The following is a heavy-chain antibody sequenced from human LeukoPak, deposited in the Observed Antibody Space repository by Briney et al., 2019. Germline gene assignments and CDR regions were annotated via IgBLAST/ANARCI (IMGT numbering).Heavy chain of an antibody. CDR3: ARPSSGWYVLDY. D-gene: IGHD6-19*01. V-gene: IGHV5-10-1*01. CDR1: GYSFTSYW. CDR2: IDPSDSYT. Sequence: GESLKISCKGSGYSFTSYWISWVRQMPGKGLEWMGRIDPSDSYTNYSPSFQGHVTISADKSISTAYLQWSSLKASDTAMYYRARPSSGWYVLDYWGQGTLVTVSS. J-gene: IGHJ4*02.